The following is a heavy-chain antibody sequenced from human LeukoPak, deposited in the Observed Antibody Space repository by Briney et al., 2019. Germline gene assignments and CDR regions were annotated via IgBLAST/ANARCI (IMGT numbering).Heavy chain of an antibody. Sequence: GGSLRLSCAASGFTFSGCAMHWVRQASGKGLEWVGRIRSKANSYATAYAASVKGRFTISRDDSKNTAYLQMNSLKTEDTAVYYCTAPTGTTGYWGQGTLVTVSS. CDR1: GFTFSGCA. V-gene: IGHV3-73*01. D-gene: IGHD1-1*01. J-gene: IGHJ4*02. CDR3: TAPTGTTGY. CDR2: IRSKANSYAT.